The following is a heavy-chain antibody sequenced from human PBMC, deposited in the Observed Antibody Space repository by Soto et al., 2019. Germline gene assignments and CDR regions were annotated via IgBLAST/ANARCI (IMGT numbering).Heavy chain of an antibody. CDR3: ARERYGDYGRGVFDI. V-gene: IGHV6-1*01. D-gene: IGHD4-17*01. CDR2: TYYRSKWYN. Sequence: SQTLSLTCAISGDNVSSNSVAWNWIRQSPSRGLEWLGRTYYRSKWYNDYAVSVKSRITINPGTSKNQFSLQLNSVTPEDTAVYYCARERYGDYGRGVFDIWGQGTMVTVSS. J-gene: IGHJ3*02. CDR1: GDNVSSNSVA.